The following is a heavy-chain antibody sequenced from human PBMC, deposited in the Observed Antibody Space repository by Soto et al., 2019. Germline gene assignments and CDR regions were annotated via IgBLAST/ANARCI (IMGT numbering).Heavy chain of an antibody. Sequence: QVQLVQSGADVKKPGSSVKVSCKASGATFSSSTFTWVRQAPGQGLEWMGRIIPMFGITNSAQKFQGRLGITADESTNTVFMDMSSLRSDGTAIYYFASGALTFGGVLNAWGQGTLVTVSS. CDR1: GATFSSST. CDR3: ASGALTFGGVLNA. V-gene: IGHV1-69*02. J-gene: IGHJ4*02. D-gene: IGHD3-16*01. CDR2: IIPMFGIT.